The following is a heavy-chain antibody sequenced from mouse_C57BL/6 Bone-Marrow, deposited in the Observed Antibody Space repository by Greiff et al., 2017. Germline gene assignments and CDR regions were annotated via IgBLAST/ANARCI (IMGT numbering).Heavy chain of an antibody. CDR2: ISNGGGST. V-gene: IGHV5-12*01. J-gene: IGHJ2*01. Sequence: EVQLVESGGGLVQPGGSLKLSCAASGFTFSDYYMYWVRQTPEQRLEWVAYISNGGGSTYYPDTVKGRFTISRDTAKNTLYLQMSRLKSEDTAMYYCARQRDHYFDDWGQGTTRTVSS. D-gene: IGHD3-3*01. CDR1: GFTFSDYY. CDR3: ARQRDHYFDD.